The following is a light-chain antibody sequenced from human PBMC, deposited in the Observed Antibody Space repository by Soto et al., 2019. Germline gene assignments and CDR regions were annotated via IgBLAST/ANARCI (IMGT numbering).Light chain of an antibody. Sequence: QSVLTQPPSVSGAPGQRVTISCTGSSSNIGAGYDVHWYQQLPGTAPKLLIYGNSNRPSGVPDRFSSSKSGTSVYLAITGLHAEDEDDYYCQSYDSSLGGSIFGGGTKLTVL. CDR2: GNS. CDR3: QSYDSSLGGSI. J-gene: IGLJ2*01. CDR1: SSNIGAGYD. V-gene: IGLV1-40*01.